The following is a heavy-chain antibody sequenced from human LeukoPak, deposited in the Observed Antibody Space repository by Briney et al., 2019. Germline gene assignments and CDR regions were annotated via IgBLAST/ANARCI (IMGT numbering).Heavy chain of an antibody. Sequence: ASVKVSCKASGYTFTNYGINWVRQAPGQGLEWMGWISAYNGNTKYAQKLQGRVTMTTDTSTSTAYMELRSLRSDDTAVYYCASPSALAVAVAGLDWFDPWGQGTLVTVSS. V-gene: IGHV1-18*01. CDR3: ASPSALAVAVAGLDWFDP. CDR1: GYTFTNYG. D-gene: IGHD6-19*01. J-gene: IGHJ5*02. CDR2: ISAYNGNT.